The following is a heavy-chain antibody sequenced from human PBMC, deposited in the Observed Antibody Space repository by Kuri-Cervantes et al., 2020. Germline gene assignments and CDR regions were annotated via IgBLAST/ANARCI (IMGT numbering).Heavy chain of an antibody. J-gene: IGHJ6*02. CDR2: ISXSSSTX. D-gene: IGHD3-10*01. V-gene: IGHV3-48*02. CDR1: SYS. Sequence: SYSXNXVXXAPGKXLEWXSYISXSSSTXXYAXSVKGRXXIXRDNAKNXLYXQMXSLRXXXTAVXYCAXXAAYXXGSXXLPYGMDVWGQGTTVTVSS. CDR3: AXXAAYXXGSXXLPYGMDV.